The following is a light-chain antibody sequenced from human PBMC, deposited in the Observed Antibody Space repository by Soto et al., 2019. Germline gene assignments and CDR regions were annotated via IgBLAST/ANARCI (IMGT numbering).Light chain of an antibody. Sequence: EIVLTQSPGTLSLSPGERATLSCRASQSVSSSYLAWYQQKPGEAPRLLIYGASSRANGIPDRFSGSGSGTDFTLTISRVEPEDFAVYYCQQYGSSWLTFGGGTKVEIK. J-gene: IGKJ4*01. V-gene: IGKV3-20*01. CDR2: GAS. CDR1: QSVSSSY. CDR3: QQYGSSWLT.